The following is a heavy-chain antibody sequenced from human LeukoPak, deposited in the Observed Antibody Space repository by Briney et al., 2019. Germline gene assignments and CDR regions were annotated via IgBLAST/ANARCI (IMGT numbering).Heavy chain of an antibody. CDR2: IYHSGST. D-gene: IGHD3-22*01. CDR3: ARLQTIVVVVDY. J-gene: IGHJ4*02. V-gene: IGHV4-38-2*02. Sequence: PSETLSLTCTVSGYSISSGYYWGWIRQPPGKGLEWIGSIYHSGSTYYNPSLKSRVTISVDTSKNQFSLKLSSVTAADTAVYYCARLQTIVVVVDYWGQGTLVTVSS. CDR1: GYSISSGYY.